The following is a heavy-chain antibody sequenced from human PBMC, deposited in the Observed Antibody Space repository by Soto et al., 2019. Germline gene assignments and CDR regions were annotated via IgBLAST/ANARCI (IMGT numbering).Heavy chain of an antibody. CDR2: IYYSGST. CDR1: GGSISSYY. CDR3: ACRGFSPRYYYYGIDV. Sequence: QVQLQESGPGLVKPSETLSLTCTVSGGSISSYYWRWIRQPPGKGLEWIGYIYYSGSTNYNPPLKGLVTISVDTSKNQFALKLSSVTAADTAVYYCACRGFSPRYYYYGIDVWGQGTTVTVSS. J-gene: IGHJ6*02. D-gene: IGHD3-10*01. V-gene: IGHV4-59*01.